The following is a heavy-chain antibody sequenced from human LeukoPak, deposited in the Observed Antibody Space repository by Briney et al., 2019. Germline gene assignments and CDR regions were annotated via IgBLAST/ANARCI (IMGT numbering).Heavy chain of an antibody. Sequence: GGSLRLSCTGSGFTFSNYWMSWGRRAPGKGRGGGANIMYDGRKKYYVGSVKGRVTISGDNAKNPLSLQMTALRAGATSVYYCVQGWRDSWGQGTLVIVSS. CDR2: IMYDGRKK. CDR1: GFTFSNYW. D-gene: IGHD2-15*01. J-gene: IGHJ4*02. CDR3: VQGWRDS. V-gene: IGHV3-7*01.